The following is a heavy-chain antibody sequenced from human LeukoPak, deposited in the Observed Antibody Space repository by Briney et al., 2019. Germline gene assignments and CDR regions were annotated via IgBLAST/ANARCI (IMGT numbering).Heavy chain of an antibody. CDR3: ARDGVAPHCFDY. J-gene: IGHJ4*02. Sequence: GGSLRLSCAASGFTFSSYAMSWVRQAPGKGLEWVSAISGSGGSTYYADSVKGRFTISRDNSKNTLYLQMNSLRAEDTAVYYCARDGVAPHCFDYWGQGTLVTVSS. CDR1: GFTFSSYA. D-gene: IGHD3-3*01. CDR2: ISGSGGST. V-gene: IGHV3-23*01.